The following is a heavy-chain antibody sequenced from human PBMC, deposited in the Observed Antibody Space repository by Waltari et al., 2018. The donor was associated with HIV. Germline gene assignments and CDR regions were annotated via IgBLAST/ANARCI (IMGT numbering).Heavy chain of an antibody. J-gene: IGHJ6*02. D-gene: IGHD3-9*01. CDR3: VRTQVDPYYGMDV. Sequence: EVYLVESGGNLVQPGGSLRRSCVASGFNFNTFYMSWGGQVPGEGLYGVANIHPDGDIKSHADSVKGRFITSRDNTRNSLFLQMNSLRVEDTGLYYCVRTQVDPYYGMDVWGQGTTVTVSS. CDR1: GFNFNTFY. CDR2: IHPDGDIK. V-gene: IGHV3-7*01.